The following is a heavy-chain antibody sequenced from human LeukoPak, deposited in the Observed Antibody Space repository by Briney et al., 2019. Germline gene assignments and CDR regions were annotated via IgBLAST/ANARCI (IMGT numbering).Heavy chain of an antibody. CDR2: VFYGGTT. CDR1: GGSISSGGYF. J-gene: IGHJ5*02. Sequence: SETLSLTCTVSGGSISSGGYFWSWIRQPPGKGLEWMGYVFYGGTTNYNPSLKNRVTISVDTSNNQFSLTLSSVTAADTAVYYCARDAGGGDSWGQGTLVTVSS. D-gene: IGHD2-21*01. V-gene: IGHV4-61*08. CDR3: ARDAGGGDS.